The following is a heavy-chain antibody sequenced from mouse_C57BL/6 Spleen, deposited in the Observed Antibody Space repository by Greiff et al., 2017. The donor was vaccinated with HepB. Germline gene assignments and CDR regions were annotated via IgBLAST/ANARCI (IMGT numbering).Heavy chain of an antibody. V-gene: IGHV2-4*01. CDR2: IWSGGST. CDR1: GFSLTSYG. J-gene: IGHJ4*01. Sequence: VKLMESGPGLVQPSQSLSITCTVSGFSLTSYGVHWVRQPPGKGLEWLGVIWSGGSTDYNAAFISRLSISKDNSKSQVFFKMNSLQADDTAIYYCAKIGNYAMDYWGQGTSVTVSS. CDR3: AKIGNYAMDY. D-gene: IGHD2-14*01.